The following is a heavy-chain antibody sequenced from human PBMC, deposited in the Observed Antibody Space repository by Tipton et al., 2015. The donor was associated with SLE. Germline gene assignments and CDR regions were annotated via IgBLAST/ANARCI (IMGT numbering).Heavy chain of an antibody. CDR2: INHRGGT. CDR1: GGSFRGYY. D-gene: IGHD1-20*01. Sequence: GLVKPSETLSLTCDVNGGSFRGYYWTWIRQPPGKGLEWIGEINHRGGTNYNPSLKSRITMSVDTSKNQFSLKLSSVTAADTAVYYCARARSLITGTTGGTFDYWGQGTLVTVSS. J-gene: IGHJ4*02. V-gene: IGHV4-34*10. CDR3: ARARSLITGTTGGTFDY.